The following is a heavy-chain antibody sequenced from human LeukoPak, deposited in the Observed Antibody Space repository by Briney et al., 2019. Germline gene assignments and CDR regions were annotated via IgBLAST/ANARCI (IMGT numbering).Heavy chain of an antibody. V-gene: IGHV1-2*02. CDR1: GYTFTSYG. CDR3: ARDRLYYDTGAFDI. Sequence: ASVKVSCKAFGYTFTSYGISWVRQAPGQGLEWMGWINPNSGGTNYAQKFQGRVTMTRDTSISTAYMELSRLRSDDTAVYYCARDRLYYDTGAFDIWGQGTMVTVSS. D-gene: IGHD3-22*01. J-gene: IGHJ3*02. CDR2: INPNSGGT.